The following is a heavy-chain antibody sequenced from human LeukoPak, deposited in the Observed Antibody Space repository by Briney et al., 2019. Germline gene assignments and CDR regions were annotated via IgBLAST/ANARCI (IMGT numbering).Heavy chain of an antibody. Sequence: GASVKVSCKASGYTFTGYYMHWLRQAPGQGLEWMGWINPNSGGTNYAQKFQGRVTMTRDTSISTAYMELSRLRSDDTAVYYCARDSLYCSSTSCYLSNWFDPWGQGTLVTVSS. CDR3: ARDSLYCSSTSCYLSNWFDP. J-gene: IGHJ5*02. V-gene: IGHV1-2*02. D-gene: IGHD2-2*01. CDR2: INPNSGGT. CDR1: GYTFTGYY.